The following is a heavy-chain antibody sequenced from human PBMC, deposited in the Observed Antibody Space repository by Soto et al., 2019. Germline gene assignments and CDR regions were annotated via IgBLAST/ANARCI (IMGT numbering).Heavy chain of an antibody. J-gene: IGHJ5*02. CDR3: AGRLIDAPEWFDP. V-gene: IGHV4-4*02. CDR2: TYHSWVT. CDR1: RGSISNTNW. D-gene: IGHD3-16*01. Sequence: SETLSLTCVVSRGSISNTNWWPWVRHTPGKGLEWIAETYHSWVTNHIRPLRSKVTLSVSKSNHRLPLRFNSVTAGATAVSYCAGRLIDAPEWFDPWGPGTLVTVSS.